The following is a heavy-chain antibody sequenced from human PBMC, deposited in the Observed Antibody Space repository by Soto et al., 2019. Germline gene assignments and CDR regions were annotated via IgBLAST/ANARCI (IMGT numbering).Heavy chain of an antibody. CDR3: ARDYYRFNSGYGFSMDV. Sequence: GGSLRLSCAASGFTFSSYAMHWIRQAPGKGLEWVAVISYDGSNKYYADSVKGRFTISRDNSKNTLYLQMNSLRAEDTAVYYCARDYYRFNSGYGFSMDVWGQGTTVTVSS. D-gene: IGHD5-12*01. CDR1: GFTFSSYA. CDR2: ISYDGSNK. V-gene: IGHV3-30-3*01. J-gene: IGHJ6*02.